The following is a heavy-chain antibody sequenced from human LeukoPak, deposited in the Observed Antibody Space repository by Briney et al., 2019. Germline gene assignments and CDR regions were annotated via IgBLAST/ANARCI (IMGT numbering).Heavy chain of an antibody. D-gene: IGHD6-19*01. CDR3: ARASGWYYDY. CDR2: INPSSGDT. CDR1: GYIFRGYY. J-gene: IGHJ4*02. Sequence: ASVKVSCKASGYIFRGYYMHWVRPAPGQGLEWMGRINPSSGDTNYAQKFQGRVTMTRDTSFSTAYMELRRLRSDDTAVYYCARASGWYYDYWGQGTLVTVSS. V-gene: IGHV1-2*06.